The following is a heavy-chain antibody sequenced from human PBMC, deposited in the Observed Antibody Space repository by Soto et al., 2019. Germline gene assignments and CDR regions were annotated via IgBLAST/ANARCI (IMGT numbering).Heavy chain of an antibody. V-gene: IGHV2-5*02. CDR2: IYWDDDK. CDR1: GFSLRSSGVG. Sequence: SGPTLVNPTQTLTQTCTFSGFSLRSSGVGVGWIRQPPGKALEWLALIYWDDDKRYSPSLKSRLTITKDTSKNQVVLTMTNMDPVDTATYFCAHMVEYFSSTSCYGGHFDYWGQGSLDTGSA. J-gene: IGHJ4*02. CDR3: AHMVEYFSSTSCYGGHFDY. D-gene: IGHD2-2*01.